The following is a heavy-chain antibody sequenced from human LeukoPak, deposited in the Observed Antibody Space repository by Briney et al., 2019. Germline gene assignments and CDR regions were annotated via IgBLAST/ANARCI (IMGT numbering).Heavy chain of an antibody. Sequence: GGSLRLSCAASGFTFSSYWMSWVRQAPGKGLKWVANIKEDGSEKYYLDSVKGRFTISRDNAKNSLFLEMNSLRAEDTALYYCAREEPVAILSHWGQGTLVTVSS. CDR3: AREEPVAILSH. J-gene: IGHJ4*02. CDR1: GFTFSSYW. CDR2: IKEDGSEK. D-gene: IGHD2-2*01. V-gene: IGHV3-7*01.